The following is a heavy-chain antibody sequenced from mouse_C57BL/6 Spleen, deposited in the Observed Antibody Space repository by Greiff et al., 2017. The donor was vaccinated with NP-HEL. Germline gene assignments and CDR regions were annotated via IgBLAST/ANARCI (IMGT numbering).Heavy chain of an antibody. V-gene: IGHV5-9-1*02. Sequence: EVKLMESGEGLVKPGGSLKLSCAASGFTFSSYAMSWVRQTPEKRLEWVAYISSGGDYIYYADTVKGRFTISRDNARNTLYLQMSSLKSEDTAMYYCTRDPDSSGYFDYWGQGTTLTVSS. CDR2: ISSGGDYI. J-gene: IGHJ2*01. CDR1: GFTFSSYA. D-gene: IGHD3-2*02. CDR3: TRDPDSSGYFDY.